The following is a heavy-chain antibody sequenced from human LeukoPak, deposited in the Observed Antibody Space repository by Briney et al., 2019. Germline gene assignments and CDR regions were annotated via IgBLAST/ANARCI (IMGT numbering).Heavy chain of an antibody. J-gene: IGHJ5*02. D-gene: IGHD3-10*01. V-gene: IGHV4-39*07. CDR2: INHSGST. Sequence: SETLSLTCTVSGGSISSSTYYWGWIRQPPEKGLEWIGEINHSGSTNYNPSLKSRVTISVDTSKNQFSLKLSSVTAADTAVYYCARLRRVIWFGSNWFDPWGQGTLVTVSS. CDR3: ARLRRVIWFGSNWFDP. CDR1: GGSISSSTYY.